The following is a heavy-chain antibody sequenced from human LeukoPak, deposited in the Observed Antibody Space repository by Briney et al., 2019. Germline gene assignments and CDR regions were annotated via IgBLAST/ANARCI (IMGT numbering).Heavy chain of an antibody. V-gene: IGHV3-21*01. CDR1: GFTFSSYS. CDR2: NSSSSSYI. CDR3: ARHYNRLGSYYFDY. D-gene: IGHD3-10*01. J-gene: IGHJ4*02. Sequence: GGSLRLTCAASGFTFSSYSMNWVRQAPGKGLEWISSNSSSSSYIYYADSVKGRFTISRDNAKNSLYLQMNSLRAEDTAVYYCARHYNRLGSYYFDYWGQGTLVTVSS.